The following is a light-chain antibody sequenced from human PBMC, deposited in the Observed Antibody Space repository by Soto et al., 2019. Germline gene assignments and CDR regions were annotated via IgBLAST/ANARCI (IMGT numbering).Light chain of an antibody. V-gene: IGLV2-23*01. CDR2: EGS. J-gene: IGLJ1*01. CDR1: SSDVGTYNL. CDR3: CSFAGSSTYV. Sequence: QSALTQPASVSGSPGQSITISCTGTSSDVGTYNLVSWYQQHPGKAPKVMIYEGSKRPSGVSNRFSGSKSGNTASLTISGLQDEDEADYYCCSFAGSSTYVFGTGTKVTVL.